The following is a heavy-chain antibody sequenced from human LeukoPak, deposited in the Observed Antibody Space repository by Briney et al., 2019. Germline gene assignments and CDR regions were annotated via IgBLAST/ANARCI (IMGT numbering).Heavy chain of an antibody. CDR1: GVSLSSGGYF. V-gene: IGHV4-31*11. CDR2: ISHSGTS. CDR3: ARERRDGHNYSDF. D-gene: IGHD5-24*01. J-gene: IGHJ4*02. Sequence: SQTLSLTCAVSGVSLSSGGYFWGWLRQYPGKGLEWIGCISHSGTSYYNPSLKSRVTISVDTSRNHFSLELSSVTAADTAVYFCARERRDGHNYSDFWGQGALVTVSS.